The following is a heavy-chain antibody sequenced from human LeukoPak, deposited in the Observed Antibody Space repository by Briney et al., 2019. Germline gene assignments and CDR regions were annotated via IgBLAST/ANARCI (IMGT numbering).Heavy chain of an antibody. CDR1: GGSFSGYY. CDR3: ARGSRGYSYGTFDY. J-gene: IGHJ4*02. V-gene: IGHV4-34*01. Sequence: TSETLSLTCAVYGGSFSGYYWSWIRQPPGKGLEWIGEINHSGSTNYNPSLKSRVTISVDMSKNQFSLKLSSVTAADTAVYYCARGSRGYSYGTFDYWGQGTLVTVSS. D-gene: IGHD5-18*01. CDR2: INHSGST.